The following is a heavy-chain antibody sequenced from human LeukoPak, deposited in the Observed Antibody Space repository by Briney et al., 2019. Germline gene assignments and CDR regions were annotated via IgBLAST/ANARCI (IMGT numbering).Heavy chain of an antibody. CDR2: IRGSDGST. V-gene: IGHV3-23*01. CDR3: AKSYEDYVNWFDP. J-gene: IGHJ5*02. CDR1: GFILSSQA. Sequence: PGGSLRLSCAASGFILSSQAMSWVRQAPGKGLEWVSSIRGSDGSTYYTDSVKGRFTISRDNSRHTLYLQMNSLRVDDTAVYYCAKSYEDYVNWFDPWGQGTLVTVSS. D-gene: IGHD4-17*01.